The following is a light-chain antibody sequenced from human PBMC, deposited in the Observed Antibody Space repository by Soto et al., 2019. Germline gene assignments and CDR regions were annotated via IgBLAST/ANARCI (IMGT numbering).Light chain of an antibody. CDR3: KQYYSYPRT. CDR1: QSISSW. J-gene: IGKJ1*01. V-gene: IGKV1-5*01. Sequence: DIQMTQAPSTLSASVGDRVTITCRASQSISSWLAWYQQKPGKAPKLLIYAASTLQSGVPSRFSGSGSGTDFTLTISCLQSEDFATYYCKQYYSYPRTFGQGTKVDIK. CDR2: AAS.